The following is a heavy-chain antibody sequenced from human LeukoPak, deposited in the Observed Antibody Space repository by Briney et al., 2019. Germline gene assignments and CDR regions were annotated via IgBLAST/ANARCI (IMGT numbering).Heavy chain of an antibody. CDR2: INHSGST. CDR1: GGSFSGYY. Sequence: PSETLSLTCAVYGGSFSGYYWSWIRQPPGKGLEWIGEINHSGSTNYNPSLKSRVTISVDTSKNQFSLKLSSVTAADTAVYYCASVFGYCSSTSCYTNPYNWFDPWGQGTLVTVSS. CDR3: ASVFGYCSSTSCYTNPYNWFDP. J-gene: IGHJ5*02. D-gene: IGHD2-2*02. V-gene: IGHV4-34*01.